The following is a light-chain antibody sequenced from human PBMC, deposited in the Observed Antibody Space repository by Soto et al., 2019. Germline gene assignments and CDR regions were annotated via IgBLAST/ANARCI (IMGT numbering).Light chain of an antibody. CDR1: QSVSSN. J-gene: IGKJ1*01. Sequence: EIVMTQSPATLSVSPGERATLSCRASQSVSSNLAWYQQKPGQAPRLLIYGASTRATGIPARFSGSGSGTEFTLAISSLQSKDFAVYYCQQYNNWPPKTFGQGSKVEI. V-gene: IGKV3-15*01. CDR2: GAS. CDR3: QQYNNWPPKT.